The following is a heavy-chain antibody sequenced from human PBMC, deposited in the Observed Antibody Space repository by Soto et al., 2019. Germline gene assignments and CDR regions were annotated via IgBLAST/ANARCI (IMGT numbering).Heavy chain of an antibody. D-gene: IGHD3-3*01. Sequence: ASVKVSCKASGYTFTSYGISWVRQAPGQGLEWMGWISAYNGNTNYAQKLQGRVTMTTDTSTSTAYMELRSLRSDDTAVYYCARVEAVRFLNWFDPWGQGTLVTVSS. CDR1: GYTFTSYG. CDR3: ARVEAVRFLNWFDP. V-gene: IGHV1-18*01. J-gene: IGHJ5*02. CDR2: ISAYNGNT.